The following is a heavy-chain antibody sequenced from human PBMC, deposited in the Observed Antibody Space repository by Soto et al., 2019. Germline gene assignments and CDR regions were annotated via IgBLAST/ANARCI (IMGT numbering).Heavy chain of an antibody. V-gene: IGHV3-23*01. CDR3: AKDHQNYYDSSGYHIYYFDY. CDR1: GFTFSSYA. CDR2: ISGSGGST. J-gene: IGHJ4*02. Sequence: GGSLRLSCAASGFTFSSYAMSWVRQAPGKGLEWVSAISGSGGSTYYADSVKGRFTISRDNSKNTLYLQMNSLRAEDTAVYYCAKDHQNYYDSSGYHIYYFDYWGQGTLVTVSS. D-gene: IGHD3-22*01.